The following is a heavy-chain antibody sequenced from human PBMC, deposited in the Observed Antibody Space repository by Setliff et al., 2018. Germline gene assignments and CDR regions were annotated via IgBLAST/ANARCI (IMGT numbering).Heavy chain of an antibody. Sequence: SETLSLTCTVSGGSISSYYWSWIRQPPGKGLEWIGYIYSSGSTNYNPSLKSRVTISVDTSKNQLSLKLSAVTAADTAVYYCARDQGYCGSASCYAQLWFDPWGQGTLVTVSS. CDR2: IYSSGST. V-gene: IGHV4-4*08. CDR1: GGSISSYY. J-gene: IGHJ5*02. CDR3: ARDQGYCGSASCYAQLWFDP. D-gene: IGHD2-2*01.